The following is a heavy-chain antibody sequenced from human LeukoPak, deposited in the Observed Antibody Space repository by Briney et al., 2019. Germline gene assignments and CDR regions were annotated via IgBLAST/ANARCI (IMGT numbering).Heavy chain of an antibody. CDR3: ALLLVGATTAGTFDL. V-gene: IGHV3-30*03. D-gene: IGHD1-26*01. CDR2: ISYDGSNK. Sequence: GGSLRLSCAASGFTFSSYGMHWVRQAPGKGLEWVAVISYDGSNKYYADSVKGRFTISRDNSKNTLYLQMNSLRAEDTAVYYCALLLVGATTAGTFDLWGRGTLVTVSS. J-gene: IGHJ2*01. CDR1: GFTFSSYG.